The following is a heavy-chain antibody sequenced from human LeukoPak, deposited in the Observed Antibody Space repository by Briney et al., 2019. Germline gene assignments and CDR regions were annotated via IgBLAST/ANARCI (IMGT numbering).Heavy chain of an antibody. CDR3: ARHQPYYDFWSGYQTPNYYFDY. J-gene: IGHJ4*02. Sequence: SETLSLTCTVSGGSISSYYWSWIRQPPGKGLEWIGYIYYSGSTNYNPSLESRVTISVDTSKNQFSLKLSSVTAADTAVYYCARHQPYYDFWSGYQTPNYYFDYWGQGTLVTVSS. V-gene: IGHV4-59*08. CDR1: GGSISSYY. D-gene: IGHD3-3*01. CDR2: IYYSGST.